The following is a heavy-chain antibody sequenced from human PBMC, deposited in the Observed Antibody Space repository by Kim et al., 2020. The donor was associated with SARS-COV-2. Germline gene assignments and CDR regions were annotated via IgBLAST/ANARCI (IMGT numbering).Heavy chain of an antibody. CDR3: ARLCFHMVRGVDYYGMDV. CDR1: GFTFSSYS. D-gene: IGHD3-10*01. Sequence: GGSLRLSCAASGFTFSSYSMNWVRQAPGKGLEWVSSISSSSSYIYYADSVKGRFTISRDNAKNSLYLQMNSLRAEDTAVYYCARLCFHMVRGVDYYGMDVWGQGTTVTVSS. J-gene: IGHJ6*02. V-gene: IGHV3-21*01. CDR2: ISSSSSYI.